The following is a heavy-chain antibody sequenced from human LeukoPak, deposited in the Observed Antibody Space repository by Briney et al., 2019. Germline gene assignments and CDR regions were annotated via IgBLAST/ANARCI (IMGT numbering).Heavy chain of an antibody. Sequence: PGGSLRLSCAVSGFTFSSYEVNWVRQAPGKGLEWVSYISSSGRTIYNADSVKGRFTISRDNAKNSLYLQMNSLRAEDTAVYYCASYYYDSSGYWVHAFDIWGQGTMATVSS. V-gene: IGHV3-48*03. CDR3: ASYYYDSSGYWVHAFDI. D-gene: IGHD3-22*01. J-gene: IGHJ3*02. CDR1: GFTFSSYE. CDR2: ISSSGRTI.